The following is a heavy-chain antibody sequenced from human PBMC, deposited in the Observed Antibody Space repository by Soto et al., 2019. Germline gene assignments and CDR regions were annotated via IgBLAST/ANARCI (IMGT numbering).Heavy chain of an antibody. CDR2: INHRGST. CDR3: ARGTRMKIPAASGRDPYYHGVDV. V-gene: IGHV4-34*01. J-gene: IGHJ6*02. Sequence: QVQLQQWGAGLLKPSETLSLTCAVYGGSFRGYYWSWIRQPPGKGLEWIGEINHRGSTNYNPSVKSRVTISADTSKNHFSLKLNTGTAALTAVYYSARGTRMKIPAASGRDPYYHGVDVWGQGTAVTVSS. CDR1: GGSFRGYY. D-gene: IGHD6-25*01.